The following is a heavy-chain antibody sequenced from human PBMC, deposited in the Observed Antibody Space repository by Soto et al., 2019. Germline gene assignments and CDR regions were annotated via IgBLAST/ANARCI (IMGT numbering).Heavy chain of an antibody. CDR3: ATSHSSSDFDY. D-gene: IGHD6-6*01. J-gene: IGHJ4*02. Sequence: PSETLSLTCAVYGGSFSGCYWSWIRQPPGKGLEWIGEINHSGSTNYNPSLKSRVTISVDTSKNQFSLKLSSVTAADTAVYYCATSHSSSDFDYWGQGTPVT. V-gene: IGHV4-34*01. CDR1: GGSFSGCY. CDR2: INHSGST.